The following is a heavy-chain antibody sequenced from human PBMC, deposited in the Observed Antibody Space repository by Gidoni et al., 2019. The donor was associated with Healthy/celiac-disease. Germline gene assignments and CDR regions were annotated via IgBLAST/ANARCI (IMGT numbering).Heavy chain of an antibody. J-gene: IGHJ3*02. D-gene: IGHD6-19*01. V-gene: IGHV3-23*01. CDR1: GFTFSRYT. CDR2: ISGSGGST. Sequence: EVQLLESGRGLVPPGGSLRLPCVPSGFTFSRYTMSWVRQAPGKGLEWVSAISGSGGSTYYADSVKGRFTISRDNSKNTLYLQMNSLRAEDTAVYYCAKELGLAVASKKLDAFDIWGQGTMVTVSS. CDR3: AKELGLAVASKKLDAFDI.